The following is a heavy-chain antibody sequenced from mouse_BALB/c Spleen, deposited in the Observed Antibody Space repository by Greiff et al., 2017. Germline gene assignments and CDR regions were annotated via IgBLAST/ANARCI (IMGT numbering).Heavy chain of an antibody. CDR3: AREGDLITTVVADYRYFDY. CDR2: ISSGGST. D-gene: IGHD1-1*01. J-gene: IGHJ2*01. V-gene: IGHV5-6-5*01. CDR1: GFTFSSYA. Sequence: EVKVVESGGGLVKPGGSLKLSCAASGFTFSSYAMSWVRQTPEKRLEWVASISSGGSTYYPDSVKGRFTISRDNARNILYLQMSSLRSEDTAMYYCAREGDLITTVVADYRYFDYWGQGTTLTVSS.